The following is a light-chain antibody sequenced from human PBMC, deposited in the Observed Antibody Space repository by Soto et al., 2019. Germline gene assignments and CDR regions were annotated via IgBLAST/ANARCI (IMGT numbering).Light chain of an antibody. CDR3: HQRSNWPPLIT. CDR2: DAS. J-gene: IGKJ5*01. CDR1: QSVSSY. V-gene: IGKV3-11*01. Sequence: EVVLTQSPATLSLSPGERATLSCRASQSVSSYLAWYQQKPGQSPRLLIYDASNRATGITARFSGSGSGTDFTLTISSLEPEDFALYYCHQRSNWPPLITCGQGTRLEIK.